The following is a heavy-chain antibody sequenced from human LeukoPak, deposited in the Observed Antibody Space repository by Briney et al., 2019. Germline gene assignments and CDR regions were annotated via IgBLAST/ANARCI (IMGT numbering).Heavy chain of an antibody. CDR1: GCLLKNYA. CDR2: SSGRGCST. Sequence: GGSPIPSFAASGCLLKNYAMIRVRPPPGKGLEWVSVSSGRGCSTYYADSVKDRLTISRDNSNNTLVLQMNSLSAHDTAGDFCARVERGDSFKVYYFDYWGQGTLVTVSS. V-gene: IGHV3-23*01. J-gene: IGHJ4*02. CDR3: ARVERGDSFKVYYFDY. D-gene: IGHD5-18*01.